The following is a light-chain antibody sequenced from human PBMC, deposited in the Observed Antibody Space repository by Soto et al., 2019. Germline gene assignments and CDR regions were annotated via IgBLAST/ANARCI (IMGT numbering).Light chain of an antibody. V-gene: IGKV3-11*01. CDR1: QSVSSY. CDR3: QQRSNWPLSLT. CDR2: DAS. J-gene: IGKJ4*01. Sequence: EIVLTQSPATLSLSPGERATLSCRASQSVSSYLAWYQQKPGQAPRLLIYDASNRATGIPARFSGSGSGTDLNLTISSLEPEDFAVYYCQQRSNWPLSLTFGGGTKVEIK.